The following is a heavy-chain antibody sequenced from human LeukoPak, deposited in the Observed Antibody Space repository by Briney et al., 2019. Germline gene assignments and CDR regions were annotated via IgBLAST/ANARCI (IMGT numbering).Heavy chain of an antibody. CDR1: GLTFTDYW. V-gene: IGHV3-7*04. CDR3: SGGSNWRFDP. J-gene: IGHJ5*02. CDR2: IDRDGSKK. Sequence: PGGSLRLSCADSGLTFTDYWVNWVRQAPGKGLEWLGNIDRDGSKKFYGDSVRGRFTISRDNAKNSAYLEMSSLRGEDTAIYYCSGGSNWRFDPWGPGTLVTISS. D-gene: IGHD6-13*01.